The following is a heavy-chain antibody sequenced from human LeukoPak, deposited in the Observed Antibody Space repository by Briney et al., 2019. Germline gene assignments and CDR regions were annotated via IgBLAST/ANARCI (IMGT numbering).Heavy chain of an antibody. J-gene: IGHJ4*02. CDR2: ISLAGQT. Sequence: SETLSLTCGVSGGSISGTNWWSWVRQPPGQGLEWIGEISLAGQTNYNPSLNGRVTMSLDKSSNQLSLHLTSVTAADTATNYGSRESGPFCPFGYWGQGTLVIVAS. D-gene: IGHD1-26*01. CDR3: SRESGPFCPFGY. V-gene: IGHV4/OR15-8*02. CDR1: GGSISGTNW.